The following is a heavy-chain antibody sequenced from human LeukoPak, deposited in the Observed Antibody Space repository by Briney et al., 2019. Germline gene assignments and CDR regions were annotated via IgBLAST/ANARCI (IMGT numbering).Heavy chain of an antibody. CDR3: AREGGGIVGVPAARLLTDYYYYGMDV. D-gene: IGHD2-2*01. V-gene: IGHV3-33*01. CDR2: IWYDGSNK. Sequence: GGSLRLSCAASGFTFSSYGMHWVRQAPGKGLEWVAAIWYDGSNKYYADSVKGRYTISRDNSKNTLYLPMNRLRAEDMAVYYCAREGGGIVGVPAARLLTDYYYYGMDVWGQGTTVTVSS. CDR1: GFTFSSYG. J-gene: IGHJ6*02.